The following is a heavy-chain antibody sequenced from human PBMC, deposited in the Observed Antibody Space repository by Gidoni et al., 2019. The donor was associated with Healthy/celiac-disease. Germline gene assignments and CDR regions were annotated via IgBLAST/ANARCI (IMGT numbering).Heavy chain of an antibody. V-gene: IGHV4-34*01. Sequence: QVQLQQWGAGLLKPSETLSLTCAVYGGSFSGYYWSWIRQPPGKGLEWIGEINHSGSTNYNPSLKIRVTISVDTSKNQFSLKLSSVTAADTAVYYCARGPSLWFGELSPFDYWGQGTLVTVSS. J-gene: IGHJ4*02. CDR3: ARGPSLWFGELSPFDY. D-gene: IGHD3-10*01. CDR1: GGSFSGYY. CDR2: INHSGST.